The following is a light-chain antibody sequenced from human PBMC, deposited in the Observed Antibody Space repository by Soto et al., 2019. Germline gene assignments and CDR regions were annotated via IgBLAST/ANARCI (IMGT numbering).Light chain of an antibody. Sequence: QSVLTQSPSVSXAPGQKVTISCSGSSSNIGNNYVSWYQQLPGTAPKLLIYDNNKRPSGIPDRFSGSKSGTSGTLDITGLQTGDEADYYCATWDGSLPGEVFGGGTKLTVL. J-gene: IGLJ2*01. V-gene: IGLV1-51*01. CDR1: SSNIGNNY. CDR2: DNN. CDR3: ATWDGSLPGEV.